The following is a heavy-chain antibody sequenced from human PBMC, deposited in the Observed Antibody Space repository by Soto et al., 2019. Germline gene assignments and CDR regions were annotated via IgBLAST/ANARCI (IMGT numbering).Heavy chain of an antibody. D-gene: IGHD3-22*01. J-gene: IGHJ4*02. CDR2: ISYDGSNK. CDR3: AKARAYYYDSSALGDY. V-gene: IGHV3-30*18. Sequence: QVQLVESGGGVVQPGRSLRLSCAASGFTFSSYGMHWVRQAPGKGLERVAVISYDGSNKYYADSVKGRFTISRDNSKNTLYLQMNSLRAEDTAVYYCAKARAYYYDSSALGDYWGQGTLVTVSS. CDR1: GFTFSSYG.